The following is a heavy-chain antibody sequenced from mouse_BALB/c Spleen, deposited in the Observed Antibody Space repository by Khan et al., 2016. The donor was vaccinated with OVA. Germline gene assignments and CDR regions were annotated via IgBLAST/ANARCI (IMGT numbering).Heavy chain of an antibody. CDR2: ISSSDST. CDR1: GDSITSGY. J-gene: IGHJ2*01. D-gene: IGHD2-14*01. Sequence: EVQLQESGPSLVKPSQTLSLTCSVTGDSITSGYWNWIRKFPGNKLEYMGYISSSDSTFYNPSLKSRISITRDTAKNQYYLQLNSVTTEDTATYYCARLNYRYDGYFDYWRQGTTLTVSS. V-gene: IGHV3-8*02. CDR3: ARLNYRYDGYFDY.